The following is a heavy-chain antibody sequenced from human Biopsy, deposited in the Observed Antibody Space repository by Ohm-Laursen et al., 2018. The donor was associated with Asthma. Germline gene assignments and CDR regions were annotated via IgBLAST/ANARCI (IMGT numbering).Heavy chain of an antibody. CDR2: IIPMFGTT. Sequence: SVKVSCKPSGYTFNSAGITWVRQAPGQGLEWMGGIIPMFGTTNYAQKFQGRVTITADESTSTAYMELSSLRSDDTAVYYCASPTYCSGSSCINNYYYALDVWGQGTTVTVTS. D-gene: IGHD2-15*01. V-gene: IGHV1-69*13. J-gene: IGHJ6*02. CDR3: ASPTYCSGSSCINNYYYALDV. CDR1: GYTFNSAG.